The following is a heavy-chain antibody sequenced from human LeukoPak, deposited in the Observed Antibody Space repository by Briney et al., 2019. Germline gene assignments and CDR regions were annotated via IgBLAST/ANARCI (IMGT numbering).Heavy chain of an antibody. D-gene: IGHD6-19*01. CDR2: IYYSGST. CDR3: ARAVAGTRPPRN. CDR1: GGSISSYY. V-gene: IGHV4-59*01. Sequence: PSETLSLTCTVSGGSISSYYWSWIRQPPGKGLEWIGYIYYSGSTNYNPSLKSRATIPVDTSKNQFSLKLSSVTAADTAVYYCARAVAGTRPPRNWGQGTLVTVSS. J-gene: IGHJ4*02.